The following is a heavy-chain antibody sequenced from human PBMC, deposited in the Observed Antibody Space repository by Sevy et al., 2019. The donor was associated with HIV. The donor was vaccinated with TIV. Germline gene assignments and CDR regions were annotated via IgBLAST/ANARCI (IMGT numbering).Heavy chain of an antibody. CDR1: GGSISSGGYY. D-gene: IGHD3-10*01. CDR2: IYYSGST. CDR3: ARSYGSGSFDYGMDV. J-gene: IGHJ6*02. V-gene: IGHV4-31*03. Sequence: SETLSLTCTVSGGSISSGGYYWSWIRQHPGKGLEWIGYIYYSGSTYYNPSLKSRVTISVDTSKNQFSLKLSSVTAADTAVYYWARSYGSGSFDYGMDVWGQGTTVTVSS.